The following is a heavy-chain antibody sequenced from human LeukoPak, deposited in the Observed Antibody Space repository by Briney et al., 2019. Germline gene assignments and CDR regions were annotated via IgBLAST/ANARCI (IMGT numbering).Heavy chain of an antibody. J-gene: IGHJ4*02. V-gene: IGHV7-4-1*02. D-gene: IGHD6-19*01. Sequence: ASVKVSGKASGYTFTSYAINWVRQAPGQGLEWMGWIITNTGNPMYAQGFTGRFVFSLDTSVSTAYLQISSLKAEDTAVYYCARDRIMYLYSSAWYEFDYWGQGTLVTVSS. CDR1: GYTFTSYA. CDR3: ARDRIMYLYSSAWYEFDY. CDR2: IITNTGNP.